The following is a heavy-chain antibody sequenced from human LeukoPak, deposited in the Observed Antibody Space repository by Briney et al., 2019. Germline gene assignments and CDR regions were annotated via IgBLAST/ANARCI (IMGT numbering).Heavy chain of an antibody. J-gene: IGHJ4*02. V-gene: IGHV3-21*01. CDR2: ISSSSSYI. Sequence: KPGGSLRLSCAASGFTFSNAWMSWVRQAPGKGLEWVSSISSSSSYIYYADSVKGRFTISRDNAKNSLYLQMNSLRAEDTAVYYCARHYYDSSVNGGYWGQGTLVTVSS. CDR3: ARHYYDSSVNGGY. CDR1: GFTFSNAW. D-gene: IGHD3-22*01.